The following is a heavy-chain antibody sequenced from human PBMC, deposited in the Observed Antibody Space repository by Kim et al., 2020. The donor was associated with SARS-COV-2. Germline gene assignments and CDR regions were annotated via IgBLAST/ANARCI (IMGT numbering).Heavy chain of an antibody. D-gene: IGHD3-22*01. CDR1: GYTLTELS. CDR2: FDPEDGET. V-gene: IGHV1-24*01. J-gene: IGHJ4*02. Sequence: ASVKVSCKVSGYTLTELSMHWVRQAPGKGLEWMGGFDPEDGETIYAQKFQGRVTMTEDTSTDTAYMELSSLRSEDTAVYYCATRGWYDSSGYYRFDYWGQGTLVTVSS. CDR3: ATRGWYDSSGYYRFDY.